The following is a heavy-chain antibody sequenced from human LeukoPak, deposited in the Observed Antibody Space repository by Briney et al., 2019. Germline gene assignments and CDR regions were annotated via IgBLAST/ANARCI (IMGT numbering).Heavy chain of an antibody. CDR1: GYTFTAFF. CDR3: ARVGAAYQDSNY. V-gene: IGHV1-2*02. D-gene: IGHD1-26*01. J-gene: IGHJ4*02. CDR2: LNPNSGGT. Sequence: ASVKVSCKTSGYTFTAFFIHWVRQAPGQGLEWMGWLNPNSGGTDYAQKFQGRVTMTRDTSISTAYMELSRLRSDDTAVYFCARVGAAYQDSNYWGQGTLVTVYS.